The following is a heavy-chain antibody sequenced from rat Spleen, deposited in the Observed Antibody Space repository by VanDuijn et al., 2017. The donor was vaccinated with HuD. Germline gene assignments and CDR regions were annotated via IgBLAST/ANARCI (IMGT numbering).Heavy chain of an antibody. D-gene: IGHD1-2*01. CDR1: GFTFSDYY. Sequence: EVQLVESGGGSVQPGRSLKLSCAASGFTFSDYYMTWVRQTPAKGLEWAASISSDGTTTYYRDSVKGRFTISRDNAKSSLYLQMDSLGSGDTATYYCTTGITLVWGRGVMVTVSS. J-gene: IGHJ2*01. V-gene: IGHV5-20*01. CDR3: TTGITLV. CDR2: ISSDGTTT.